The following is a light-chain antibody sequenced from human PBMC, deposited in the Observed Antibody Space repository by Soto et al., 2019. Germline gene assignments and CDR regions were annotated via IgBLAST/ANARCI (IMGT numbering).Light chain of an antibody. CDR2: GAS. V-gene: IGKV3-15*01. Sequence: ETVMTQSPATLSVSPGERATLSCRASQSVSSNLAWYQQKPGQAPRLLIYGASTRATGIPARFSGSGSGTEFTLTISSLQSEDFAFYYCQQYNNWYTFGQGTKLEI. J-gene: IGKJ2*01. CDR1: QSVSSN. CDR3: QQYNNWYT.